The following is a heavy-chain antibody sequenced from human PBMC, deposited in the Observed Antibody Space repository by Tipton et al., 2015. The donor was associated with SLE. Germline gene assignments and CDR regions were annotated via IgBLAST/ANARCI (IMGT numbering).Heavy chain of an antibody. CDR1: GGSFSGYY. Sequence: GLVKPSETLSLTCAVYGGSFSGYYWSWIRQSPGKGLEWIGEINHSGITNYKPSLKSRLTTSVDTSKNQFSLKLNSVTAADTAVYYCATSISSSWWGGAAFDIWGQGTMVTVSS. D-gene: IGHD6-13*01. CDR2: INHSGIT. V-gene: IGHV4-34*01. J-gene: IGHJ3*02. CDR3: ATSISSSWWGGAAFDI.